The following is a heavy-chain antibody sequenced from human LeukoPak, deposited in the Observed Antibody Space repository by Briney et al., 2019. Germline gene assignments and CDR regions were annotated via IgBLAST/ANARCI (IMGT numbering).Heavy chain of an antibody. V-gene: IGHV4-61*02. CDR1: GGSISSSSYY. CDR3: AREGQTSIAAAGTLDY. CDR2: IYTSGST. Sequence: SETLSLTCTVSGGSISSSSYYWSWIRQPAGKGLEWIGRIYTSGSTNYNPSLKSRVTMSVDTSKNQFSLKLSSVTAADTAVYYCAREGQTSIAAAGTLDYWGQGTLVTVSS. J-gene: IGHJ4*02. D-gene: IGHD6-13*01.